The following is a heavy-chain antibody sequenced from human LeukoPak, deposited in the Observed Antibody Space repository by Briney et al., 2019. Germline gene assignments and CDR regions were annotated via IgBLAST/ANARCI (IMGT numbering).Heavy chain of an antibody. J-gene: IGHJ4*02. Sequence: ASVKVSCKASGYTFSDYYMHWVRQAPGQGLQWMGRINPKSGGTNYAQKFEGRVTMTSDTSISTASMELNRLLSDDTAVYYCARAGGGDPYGYWGQGTLVTVSS. CDR2: INPKSGGT. CDR3: ARAGGGDPYGY. D-gene: IGHD2-21*02. CDR1: GYTFSDYY. V-gene: IGHV1-2*06.